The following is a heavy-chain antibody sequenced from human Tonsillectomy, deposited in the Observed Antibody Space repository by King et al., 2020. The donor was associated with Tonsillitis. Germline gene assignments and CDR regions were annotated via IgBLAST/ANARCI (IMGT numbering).Heavy chain of an antibody. J-gene: IGHJ6*02. Sequence: QLVQSGAEVKKPGSSLKVSCKASGGTSNNYGISWWRQAPGQGLEWLGGIIPIFGATNYAQKFQGRVTITADESTRTAYMELSSRRSDDTAVYYCARRGIINYGMDVWGQGTTVIVSS. CDR1: GGTSNNYG. CDR3: ARRGIINYGMDV. CDR2: IIPIFGAT. D-gene: IGHD2-15*01. V-gene: IGHV1-69*01.